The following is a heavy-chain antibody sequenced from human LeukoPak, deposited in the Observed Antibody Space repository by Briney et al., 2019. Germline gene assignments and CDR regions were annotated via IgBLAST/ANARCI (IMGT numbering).Heavy chain of an antibody. Sequence: GGSLRLSCAASGFSFSTYSMNWVRQAPGKGLEWVSSITSSSYYIYYADSVKGRFTISTDSAKKSLYLQMDSLRVEDTAVYYCTREPGGSSPYYFDYWGQGTLVTVSS. CDR2: ITSSSYYI. D-gene: IGHD1-26*01. J-gene: IGHJ4*02. CDR3: TREPGGSSPYYFDY. V-gene: IGHV3-21*01. CDR1: GFSFSTYS.